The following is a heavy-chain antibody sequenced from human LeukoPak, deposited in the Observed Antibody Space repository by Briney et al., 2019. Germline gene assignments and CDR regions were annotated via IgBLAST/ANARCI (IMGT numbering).Heavy chain of an antibody. J-gene: IGHJ6*02. CDR3: AKAVAATGHYCFGMDV. V-gene: IGHV3-33*06. CDR2: IWFDGSNK. Sequence: GGSLRLSCTASGFTFSGYGMHWVRQAPGKGLEWVAVIWFDGSNKYYADSVKGRLTISRDNSKSTLYLQMNSLRAEDTAVYYCAKAVAATGHYCFGMDVWGQGTTVTVSS. D-gene: IGHD6-19*01. CDR1: GFTFSGYG.